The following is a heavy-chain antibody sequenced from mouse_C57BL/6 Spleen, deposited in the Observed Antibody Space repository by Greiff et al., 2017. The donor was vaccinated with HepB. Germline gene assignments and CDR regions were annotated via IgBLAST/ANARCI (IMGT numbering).Heavy chain of an antibody. V-gene: IGHV1-81*01. CDR3: ARSRDYDRGDYFDY. Sequence: VQLQQSGAELARPGASVKLSCKASGYTFTSYGISWVKQRTGQGLEWIGEIYPRSGNTYYNEKFKGKATLTADKSSSTAYMELRSLTSEDSAVYFCARSRDYDRGDYFDYWGQGTTLTVSS. D-gene: IGHD2-4*01. CDR2: IYPRSGNT. CDR1: GYTFTSYG. J-gene: IGHJ2*01.